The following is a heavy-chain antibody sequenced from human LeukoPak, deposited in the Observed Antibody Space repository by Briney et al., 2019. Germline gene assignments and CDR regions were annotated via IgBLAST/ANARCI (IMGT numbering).Heavy chain of an antibody. CDR2: INTDGRTI. Sequence: PGGSLRLSCAASGFTFSRYWMHWVRQAPGKGLVWVSRINTDGRTITYADSVKGRPTISRDNAKNTLYLQMNSLRAEDTAVYYCVRSAFLTTEFYFDYWGHGTLVTVSS. V-gene: IGHV3-74*01. CDR3: VRSAFLTTEFYFDY. J-gene: IGHJ4*01. CDR1: GFTFSRYW. D-gene: IGHD4-11*01.